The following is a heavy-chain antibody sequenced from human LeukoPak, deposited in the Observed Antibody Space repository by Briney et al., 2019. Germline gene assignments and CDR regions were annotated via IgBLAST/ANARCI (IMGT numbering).Heavy chain of an antibody. Sequence: ASVKVSCKASGYTFTSYYMHWVRQAPGQGLEWMGIINPSGGSTSYAQKFQGRVTMTRDTSTSTVYMELGSLRSEDTAVYYCARDSGISIVGATSAFDIWGQGTMVTVSS. J-gene: IGHJ3*02. D-gene: IGHD1-26*01. V-gene: IGHV1-46*01. CDR1: GYTFTSYY. CDR2: INPSGGST. CDR3: ARDSGISIVGATSAFDI.